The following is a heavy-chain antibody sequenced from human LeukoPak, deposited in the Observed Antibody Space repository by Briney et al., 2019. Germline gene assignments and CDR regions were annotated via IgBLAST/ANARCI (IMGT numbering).Heavy chain of an antibody. V-gene: IGHV3-66*01. CDR1: GFSVTSNH. CDR3: ARDSSSYYFDY. J-gene: IGHJ4*02. CDR2: IYTGGTT. Sequence: GWSLRLSCAASGFSVTSNHMNWVRQAPGKGLEWVSIIYTGGTTHYADSLNDRFTISRDDSINTLYLQMNSLRAEDTAVYYCARDSSSYYFDYWGQGTLVTVSS. D-gene: IGHD6-6*01.